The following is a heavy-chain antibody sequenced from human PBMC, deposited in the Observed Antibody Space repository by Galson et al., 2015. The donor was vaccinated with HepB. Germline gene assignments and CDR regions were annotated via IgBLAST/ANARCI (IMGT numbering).Heavy chain of an antibody. CDR1: GFTFSYYA. D-gene: IGHD6-19*01. Sequence: SLRLSCAVSGFTFSYYAMSWVRQAPGTGMEWVSAITPSGDNTYSADSMKGRFTISRDNSQNTLFLQMNSLRADDTAIYFCAKVFPEKTDGWYRQALYYFDSWGQGTRVTVSS. CDR3: AKVFPEKTDGWYRQALYYFDS. J-gene: IGHJ4*02. CDR2: ITPSGDNT. V-gene: IGHV3-23*01.